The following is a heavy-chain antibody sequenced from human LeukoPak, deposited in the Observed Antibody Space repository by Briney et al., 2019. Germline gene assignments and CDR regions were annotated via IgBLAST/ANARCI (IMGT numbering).Heavy chain of an antibody. J-gene: IGHJ4*02. V-gene: IGHV4-59*01. D-gene: IGHD6-19*01. CDR1: GGSISSYY. CDR3: ARDPGYSSGWYSIGD. CDR2: IYYSGST. Sequence: PSETLSLTCTVSGGSISSYYWSWIRQPPGKGLEWIGHIYYSGSTNYNPSLKSRVTISVDTSKNQFSLKLSSVTAADTAVYYCARDPGYSSGWYSIGDWGQGTLVTVSS.